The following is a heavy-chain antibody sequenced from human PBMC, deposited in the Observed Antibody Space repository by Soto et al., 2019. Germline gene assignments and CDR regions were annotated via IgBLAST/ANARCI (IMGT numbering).Heavy chain of an antibody. Sequence: GGSLRLSCAASGFTFSSYAMSWVRQAPGKGLEWVSAISGSGGSTYYADSVKGRFTISRDNSKNTLYLQMNSLRAEDTAVYYCAKDLPPHVHLGELSLSPGLDYWGQGTLVTVSS. CDR3: AKDLPPHVHLGELSLSPGLDY. V-gene: IGHV3-23*01. CDR1: GFTFSSYA. J-gene: IGHJ4*02. D-gene: IGHD3-16*02. CDR2: ISGSGGST.